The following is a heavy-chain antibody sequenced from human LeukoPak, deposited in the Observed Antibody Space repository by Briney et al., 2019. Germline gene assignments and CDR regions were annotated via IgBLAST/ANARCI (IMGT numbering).Heavy chain of an antibody. CDR3: ATDVRGLVPYYFDF. CDR2: IYYSGST. D-gene: IGHD3-10*02. Sequence: SETLSLTCAVSGGSMSSYYWNWIRQPPGKGLEWIGYIYYSGSTNYNPSLKSRVTISIDTSKNQLSLQLSSVTAADTAIYYCATDVRGLVPYYFDFWGQGTLVTVSS. V-gene: IGHV4-59*01. J-gene: IGHJ4*02. CDR1: GGSMSSYY.